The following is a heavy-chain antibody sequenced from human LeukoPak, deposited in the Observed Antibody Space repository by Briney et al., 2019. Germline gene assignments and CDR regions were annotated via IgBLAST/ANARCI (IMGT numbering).Heavy chain of an antibody. V-gene: IGHV3-23*01. J-gene: IGHJ4*02. CDR3: AKTDRYRYTSGWRIDY. Sequence: GSLRLSCGASGFTISSYAMSWVRQAPGKGLEWVSDISGSGGSTYYAESVKGRFTVSRDDSKNTLYLQVNSLRAEETAVYYCAKTDRYRYTSGWRIDYWGQGTLVTVSS. D-gene: IGHD6-19*01. CDR1: GFTISSYA. CDR2: ISGSGGST.